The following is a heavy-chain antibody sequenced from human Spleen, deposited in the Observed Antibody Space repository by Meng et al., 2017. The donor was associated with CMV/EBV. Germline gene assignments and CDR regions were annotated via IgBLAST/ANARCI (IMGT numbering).Heavy chain of an antibody. J-gene: IGHJ5*02. CDR3: AKEVEGRGYSYGYWFDP. CDR1: GFTFSSYG. Sequence: GGSLRLSCAASGFTFSSYGMHWVRQAPGKGLEWVAFIRYDGSNKYYADSVKGRFTISRDNSKNTLYLQMNSLRAEDTAVYYCAKEVEGRGYSYGYWFDPWGQGTLVTVSS. CDR2: IRYDGSNK. V-gene: IGHV3-30*02. D-gene: IGHD5-18*01.